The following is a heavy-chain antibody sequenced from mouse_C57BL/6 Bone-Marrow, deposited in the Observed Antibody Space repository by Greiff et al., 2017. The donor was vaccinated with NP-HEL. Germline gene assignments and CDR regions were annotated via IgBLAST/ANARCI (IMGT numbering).Heavy chain of an antibody. CDR1: GFTFSDYY. CDR3: ARQRVLLRSLYWYFDV. D-gene: IGHD1-1*01. V-gene: IGHV5-12*01. CDR2: ISNGGGST. J-gene: IGHJ1*03. Sequence: EVQLVESGGGLVQPGGSLKLSCAASGFTFSDYYMYWVRQTPEKRLEWVAYISNGGGSTYYPDTVKGRFTISRDNAKNTLYMQMSRLKSDDTAMYYCARQRVLLRSLYWYFDVWGTGTTVTVSA.